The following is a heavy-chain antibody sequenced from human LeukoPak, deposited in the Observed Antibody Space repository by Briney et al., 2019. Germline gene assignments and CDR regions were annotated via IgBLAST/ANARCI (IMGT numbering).Heavy chain of an antibody. J-gene: IGHJ3*02. D-gene: IGHD3-10*01. CDR3: ARDSVSGTTLDAFDI. CDR1: GYTFTSYY. CDR2: INPSGGST. Sequence: EASVKVSCKASGYTFTSYYMHWVRQAPGQGLEWMGIINPSGGSTSYAQKFQGRVTMTRDTSTSTVYMELSSLRSEDTAVYYCARDSVSGTTLDAFDIWGQGTMVTVSS. V-gene: IGHV1-46*01.